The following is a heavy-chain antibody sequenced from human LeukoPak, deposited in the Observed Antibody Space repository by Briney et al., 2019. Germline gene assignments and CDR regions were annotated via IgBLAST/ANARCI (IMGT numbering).Heavy chain of an antibody. CDR3: ARDLYCSGGSCYSNNNWFDP. Sequence: ASVKVSCKVSGDTLTELSTNWVRQAPGKGLEWMGGFHPEHGEPIYAQKFQGRVTMTEDTSTETAYMELSSLRSEDTAVYYCARDLYCSGGSCYSNNNWFDPWGQGTLVTVSS. CDR1: GDTLTELS. D-gene: IGHD2-15*01. V-gene: IGHV1-24*01. J-gene: IGHJ5*02. CDR2: FHPEHGEP.